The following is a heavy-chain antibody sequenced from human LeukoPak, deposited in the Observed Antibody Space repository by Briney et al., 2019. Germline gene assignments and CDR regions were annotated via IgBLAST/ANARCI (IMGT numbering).Heavy chain of an antibody. V-gene: IGHV3-23*01. D-gene: IGHD6-19*01. CDR1: GFTFSTYG. CDR3: AREQWLIGYYFDY. CDR2: IDAGGHNT. J-gene: IGHJ4*02. Sequence: GGTLRLSCSASGFTFSTYGTNWVRQAPGKGLEWVSGIDAGGHNTYYADSVKGRFTISRDSFKNTLYLQINSLRVDDTAVYYCAREQWLIGYYFDYWGQGTLVTVS.